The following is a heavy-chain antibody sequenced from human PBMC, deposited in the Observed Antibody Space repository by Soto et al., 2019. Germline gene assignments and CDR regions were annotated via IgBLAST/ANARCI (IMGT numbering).Heavy chain of an antibody. Sequence: GGSLRLSCAASGFTFSSYAMHWVRQAPGKGLEWVAVISYDGSNKYYADSVKGRFTISRDNSKNTPYLQMNSLRAEDTAVYYCAGRYWNYPSFFDYWGQGTLVTVSS. CDR2: ISYDGSNK. J-gene: IGHJ4*02. D-gene: IGHD1-7*01. CDR1: GFTFSSYA. V-gene: IGHV3-30-3*01. CDR3: AGRYWNYPSFFDY.